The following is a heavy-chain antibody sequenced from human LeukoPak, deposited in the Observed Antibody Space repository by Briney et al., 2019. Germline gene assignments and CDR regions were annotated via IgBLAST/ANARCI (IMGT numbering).Heavy chain of an antibody. CDR2: IYYSGST. J-gene: IGHJ6*03. Sequence: SETLSLTCTVSGGSISSYYWSWIRQPPGKGLEWIGYIYYSGSTNYNPSLKSRVTISVDTSKNQFSLKLSSVTAADTAVYYCARGEEDYYYYMDVWGKGTTVTVSS. V-gene: IGHV4-59*01. CDR1: GGSISSYY. CDR3: ARGEEDYYYYMDV.